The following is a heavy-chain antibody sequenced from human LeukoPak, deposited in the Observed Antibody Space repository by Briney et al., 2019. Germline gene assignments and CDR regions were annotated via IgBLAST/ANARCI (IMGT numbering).Heavy chain of an antibody. D-gene: IGHD1-26*01. J-gene: IGHJ3*02. V-gene: IGHV3-66*01. CDR3: ARGLIVGPRIRSDAFDI. Sequence: PGGSLRLSCAASGFTFSSYSMNWVRQAPGTGLEWVSVNSVGSTHYADSVKGRFSISRDNSKNTLSLQMHSLRAEDTAVYYCARGLIVGPRIRSDAFDIWGQGTMVTASS. CDR1: GFTFSSYS. CDR2: NSVGST.